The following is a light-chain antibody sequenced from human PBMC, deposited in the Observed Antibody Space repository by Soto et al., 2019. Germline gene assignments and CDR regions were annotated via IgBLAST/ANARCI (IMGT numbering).Light chain of an antibody. Sequence: QMTQSPSTLSASVGDRVTITCRASQSISSWLAWYQQKPGKAPKLLIYKASSLESGVPSRFSGSGSGTEFTLTISSLQPDDFATYYCQQYNSYSWTFGQGTKVEIK. CDR2: KAS. J-gene: IGKJ1*01. CDR1: QSISSW. V-gene: IGKV1-5*03. CDR3: QQYNSYSWT.